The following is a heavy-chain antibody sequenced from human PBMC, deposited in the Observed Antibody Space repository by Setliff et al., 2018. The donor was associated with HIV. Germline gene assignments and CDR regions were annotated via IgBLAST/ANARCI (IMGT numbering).Heavy chain of an antibody. CDR3: ARRFQYCSGGYCSEAFDF. V-gene: IGHV3-66*02. CDR1: GFNFNHYA. CDR2: IYSGGRT. J-gene: IGHJ4*02. D-gene: IGHD2-15*01. Sequence: GSLRLSCTASGFNFNHYAMHWVRQVPGQGLEWVSVIYSGGRTYYADSVKGRFTFSRDSSKNTLYLQMNSLRTEDTAVYYCARRFQYCSGGYCSEAFDFWGQGTLVTVSS.